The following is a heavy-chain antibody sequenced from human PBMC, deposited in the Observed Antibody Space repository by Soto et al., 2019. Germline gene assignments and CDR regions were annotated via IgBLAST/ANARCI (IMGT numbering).Heavy chain of an antibody. D-gene: IGHD3-9*01. Sequence: GGSLRLSCAASGFTFSSYDMHWVRQATGKDLEWVSAIGTAGDTYYPGSVKGRFTISRENAKNSLYLQMNSLRAGDTAVYYCARGINYDILTGLPALNFDYWGQGTLVTVSS. CDR1: GFTFSSYD. CDR2: IGTAGDT. J-gene: IGHJ4*02. CDR3: ARGINYDILTGLPALNFDY. V-gene: IGHV3-13*01.